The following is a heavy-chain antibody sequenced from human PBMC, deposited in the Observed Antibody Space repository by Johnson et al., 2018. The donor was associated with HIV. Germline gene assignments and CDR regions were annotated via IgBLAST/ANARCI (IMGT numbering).Heavy chain of an antibody. CDR2: ISDDGNKK. J-gene: IGHJ3*02. Sequence: VQLVESGGGVVQPGRSLRLSCAASGFTFSSYGMHWVRQAPGKGLEWLAVISDDGNKKYYADSVKGRFTSTRDNSKNTLHLQMSSLRVDDTAVYYCAKDSGAYWNYGAFDIWGQGTMGTVSA. D-gene: IGHD1-7*01. CDR1: GFTFSSYG. CDR3: AKDSGAYWNYGAFDI. V-gene: IGHV3-30*18.